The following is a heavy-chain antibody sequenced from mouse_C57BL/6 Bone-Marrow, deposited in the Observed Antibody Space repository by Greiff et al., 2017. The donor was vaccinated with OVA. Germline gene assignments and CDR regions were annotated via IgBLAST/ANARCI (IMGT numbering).Heavy chain of an antibody. D-gene: IGHD2-2*01. CDR2: INPNNGGT. Sequence: EVQLQQSGPELVKPGASVKISCKASGYTFTDYYMNWVKQSHGKSLEWIGDINPNNGGTSYNQKFKGKATLTVDKSSSTAYMELRSLTSEDSAVYYCARGGGGYPDYWGQGTTLTVSS. CDR3: ARGGGGYPDY. V-gene: IGHV1-26*01. J-gene: IGHJ2*01. CDR1: GYTFTDYY.